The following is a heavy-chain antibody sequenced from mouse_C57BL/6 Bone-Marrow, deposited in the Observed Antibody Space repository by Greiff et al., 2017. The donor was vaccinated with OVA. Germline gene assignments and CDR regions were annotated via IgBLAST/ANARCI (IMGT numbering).Heavy chain of an antibody. CDR1: GFTFSSYG. CDR3: ARPGTAWFAY. D-gene: IGHD4-1*01. Sequence: EVKLVESGGDLVKPGGSLKLSCAASGFTFSSYGMSWVRQTPDKRLEWVATISSGGSYTYYPDSVKGRFTISRDNAKNHLYLQMSSLKSEDTAMYYCARPGTAWFAYWGQGTLVTVSA. V-gene: IGHV5-6*01. CDR2: ISSGGSYT. J-gene: IGHJ3*01.